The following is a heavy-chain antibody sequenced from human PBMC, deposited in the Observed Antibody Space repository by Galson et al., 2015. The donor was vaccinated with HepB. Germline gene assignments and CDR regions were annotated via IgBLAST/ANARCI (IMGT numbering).Heavy chain of an antibody. CDR1: GFTFDDYG. D-gene: IGHD6-13*01. V-gene: IGHV3-20*04. Sequence: SLRLSCAASGFTFDDYGLSWVRQAPGKGLEWVSGIEWNGGSKGYADSVQGRFTISRDSAQNSLYLQMNSLRAEDTALYYCARAAAAGGDDYYHGMDVCGQRATVTVSS. J-gene: IGHJ6*02. CDR2: IEWNGGSK. CDR3: ARAAAAGGDDYYHGMDV.